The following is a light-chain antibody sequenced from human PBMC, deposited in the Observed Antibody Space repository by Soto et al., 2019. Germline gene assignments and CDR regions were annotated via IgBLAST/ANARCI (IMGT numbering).Light chain of an antibody. Sequence: EIVLTQSPGTLSLSPGERATLSCRASQSVSSSYLAWYQQKPGQAPRLLIYGASSRAPGIPERFSGSGSGTDFTLTISRLEPEDFAVYYCQQYGSSFTFGPGTKVDIK. CDR1: QSVSSSY. V-gene: IGKV3-20*01. CDR2: GAS. CDR3: QQYGSSFT. J-gene: IGKJ3*01.